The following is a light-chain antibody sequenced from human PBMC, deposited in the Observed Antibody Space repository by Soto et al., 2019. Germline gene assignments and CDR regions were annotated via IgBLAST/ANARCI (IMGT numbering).Light chain of an antibody. V-gene: IGLV1-44*01. J-gene: IGLJ1*01. Sequence: QAVLTQPPSASGTPGQRVTISCSGSRSNIGSNNVYWYQQLPGTAPKLLIYSNDKRPSGVPDRFSGSKSGTSAPLAITGLQSEDEADYYCAAWDDSLNGVYVFGPGTQLTVL. CDR2: SND. CDR3: AAWDDSLNGVYV. CDR1: RSNIGSNN.